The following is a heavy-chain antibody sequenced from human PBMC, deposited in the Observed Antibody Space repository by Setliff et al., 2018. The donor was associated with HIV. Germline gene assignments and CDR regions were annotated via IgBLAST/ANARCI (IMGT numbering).Heavy chain of an antibody. D-gene: IGHD3-22*01. V-gene: IGHV3-64D*06. Sequence: PGGSLSLSCLVSGFTVSTYSLTWARQAPGKRPEYVAALSRGGDNTKYADSVKGRFIISRDTSKNTLYLQMSSLRPDDTAIYYCVKPYTGYDYDGSVYEDFWGQGTLVTVSS. J-gene: IGHJ4*02. CDR1: GFTVSTYS. CDR2: LSRGGDNT. CDR3: VKPYTGYDYDGSVYEDF.